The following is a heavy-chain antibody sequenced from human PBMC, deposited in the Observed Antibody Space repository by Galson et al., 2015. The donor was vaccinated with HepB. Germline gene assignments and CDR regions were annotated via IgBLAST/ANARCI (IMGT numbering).Heavy chain of an antibody. CDR1: GFTFSGSA. Sequence: SLRLSCAASGFTFSGSAMHWVRQASGKGLEWVGRIRSKANSYATAYAASVKGRFTIPRDDSKNTAYLQMNSLKTEDTAVYYCTRPSAAGTPVYWGQGTLVTVSS. CDR3: TRPSAAGTPVY. D-gene: IGHD6-13*01. CDR2: IRSKANSYAT. V-gene: IGHV3-73*01. J-gene: IGHJ4*02.